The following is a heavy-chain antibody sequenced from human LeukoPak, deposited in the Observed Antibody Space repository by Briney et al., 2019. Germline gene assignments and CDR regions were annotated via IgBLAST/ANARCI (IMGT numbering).Heavy chain of an antibody. V-gene: IGHV4-39*07. CDR1: GDSIISSSYF. CDR3: VRIFGYYQESMDV. J-gene: IGHJ6*02. CDR2: VFYSGST. D-gene: IGHD3-3*01. Sequence: PSETLSLTCTVSGDSIISSSYFWGWIRQPPGKGLEWIGTVFYSGSTYYSPSLKSRVTISVDTSRSQFSLKLTSVTAADTAVYYCVRIFGYYQESMDVWGPGITVTVSS.